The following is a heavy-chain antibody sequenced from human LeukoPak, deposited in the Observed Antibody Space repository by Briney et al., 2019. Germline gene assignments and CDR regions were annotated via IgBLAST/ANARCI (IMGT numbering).Heavy chain of an antibody. J-gene: IGHJ5*02. Sequence: ASVEVSCMASGYTFTSYGISWVRQAPGQGLEWMGWISAYNGNTNYAQKLQGRVTMTTDTSTSTAYMELRSLRSDDTAVYYCARDDYGDSKGRFDPWGQGTLVTVSS. CDR1: GYTFTSYG. CDR2: ISAYNGNT. CDR3: ARDDYGDSKGRFDP. D-gene: IGHD4-17*01. V-gene: IGHV1-18*01.